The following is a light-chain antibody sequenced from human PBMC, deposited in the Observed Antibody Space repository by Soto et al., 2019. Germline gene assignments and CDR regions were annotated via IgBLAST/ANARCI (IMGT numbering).Light chain of an antibody. V-gene: IGKV3-11*01. J-gene: IGKJ4*01. CDR1: QSVSSY. CDR3: QQRSVWPLT. CDR2: DSS. Sequence: EIVLTQFPATLSLSPGDGATLSCRASQSVSSYLAWYQQKRGQAPRLLIYDSSNRATGIPARFRGSGSGTDFSLIISSLEPEDFAVYYCQQRSVWPLTFGGGTKVDIK.